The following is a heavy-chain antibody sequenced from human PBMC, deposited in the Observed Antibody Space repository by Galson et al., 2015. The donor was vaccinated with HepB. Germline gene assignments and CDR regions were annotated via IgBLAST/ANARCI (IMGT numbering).Heavy chain of an antibody. D-gene: IGHD1-26*01. Sequence: SLRLSCAASGFAFRDHYMDWVRQAPGKGLEWVGRTRDKGHSYTTEYAASVKGRFTVSRDDSKNSLYLQMNSLKTEDTAVYYCARGSGTYYPHWDYWGQGTLVTVSS. CDR2: TRDKGHSYTT. CDR1: GFAFRDHY. V-gene: IGHV3-72*01. J-gene: IGHJ4*02. CDR3: ARGSGTYYPHWDY.